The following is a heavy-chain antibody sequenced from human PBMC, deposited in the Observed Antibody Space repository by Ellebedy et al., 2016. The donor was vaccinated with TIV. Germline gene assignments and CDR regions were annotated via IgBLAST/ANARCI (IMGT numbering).Heavy chain of an antibody. CDR3: ARGWGRYYYDSSGFYY. D-gene: IGHD3-22*01. CDR2: INHSGST. V-gene: IGHV4-34*01. Sequence: SETLSLXXTVSGGSISSYYWSWIRQPPGKGLEWIGEINHSGSTNYNPSLKSRVTISVDTSKNQFSLKLSSVTAADTAVYYCARGWGRYYYDSSGFYYWGQGTLVTVSS. CDR1: GGSISSYY. J-gene: IGHJ4*02.